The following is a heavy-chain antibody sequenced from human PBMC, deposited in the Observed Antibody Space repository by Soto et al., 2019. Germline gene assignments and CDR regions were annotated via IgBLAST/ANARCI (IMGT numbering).Heavy chain of an antibody. CDR2: IYPSGSA. J-gene: IGHJ6*02. CDR1: GGYISSGGYS. CDR3: AREDQPYYGVDV. Sequence: QLQLQESGSGLVKPSQTLSLTCAVSGGYISSGGYSWSWIRQPPGKGLEWIGNIYPSGSAYYNPSLKSRVTISVDRSKNQFSLKLTSVAAADTAVYYCAREDQPYYGVDVWGQGTTVTVSS. V-gene: IGHV4-30-2*01.